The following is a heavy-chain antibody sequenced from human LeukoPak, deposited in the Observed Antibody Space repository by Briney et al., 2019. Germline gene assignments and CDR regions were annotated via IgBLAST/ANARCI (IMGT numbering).Heavy chain of an antibody. CDR1: GYSFTSYW. D-gene: IGHD3-10*01. J-gene: IGHJ6*02. CDR3: ARQLTMIRGYGMDV. V-gene: IGHV5-51*01. CDR2: INPGNSDT. Sequence: GESLKISCKASGYSFTSYWIVWVRQTPGKGLEWMGFINPGNSDTRYSPSLQGQVTISADKSISTAYLQWSSLKASDTAMYYCARQLTMIRGYGMDVWGQGTTVTASS.